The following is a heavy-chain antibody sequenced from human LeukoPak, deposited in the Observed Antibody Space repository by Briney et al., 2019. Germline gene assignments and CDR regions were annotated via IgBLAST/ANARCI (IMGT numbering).Heavy chain of an antibody. CDR1: GFTFDDYA. CDR2: ISWNSGSI. Sequence: GRSLRLSCAASGFTFDDYAMHWVRQAPGKGREWVSGISWNSGSIGYADSVKGRFTISRDNAKNSLYLQMNSLRAEDTALYYCAKGIRLYYMDVWGKGTTVTVSS. V-gene: IGHV3-9*01. J-gene: IGHJ6*03. CDR3: AKGIRLYYMDV.